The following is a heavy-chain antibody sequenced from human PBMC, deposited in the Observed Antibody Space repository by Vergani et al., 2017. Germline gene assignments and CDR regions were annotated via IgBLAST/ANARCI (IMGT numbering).Heavy chain of an antibody. D-gene: IGHD5-18*01. CDR3: ARGGYSYGYDY. CDR2: IYYSGST. CDR1: GGSISSYS. J-gene: IGHJ4*02. V-gene: IGHV4-59*01. Sequence: QVQLQESGPGLVKPSETLSLTCTVSGGSISSYSWSWIRQPPGKGLEWIGYIYYSGSTNYNPSLKSRVTISVDTSKNQFSLKLSSVTAADTAVYYCARGGYSYGYDYWGQGTLVTVSS.